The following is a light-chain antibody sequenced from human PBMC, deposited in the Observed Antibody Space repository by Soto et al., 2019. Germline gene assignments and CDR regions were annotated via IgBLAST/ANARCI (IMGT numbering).Light chain of an antibody. V-gene: IGLV1-44*01. CDR3: QSYDSSLSAWV. Sequence: QSVLAQPPSASGTPGQRVTISCSGSSSNIGSNTVNWYQRLPGTAPRLLIYSNNQRPSGVPDRFSGSKSGTSASLAISGLQSEDEADYYCQSYDSSLSAWVFGGGTKLTVL. CDR1: SSNIGSNT. J-gene: IGLJ3*02. CDR2: SNN.